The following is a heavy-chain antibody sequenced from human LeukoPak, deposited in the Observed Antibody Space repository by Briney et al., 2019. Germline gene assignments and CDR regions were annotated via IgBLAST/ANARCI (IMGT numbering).Heavy chain of an antibody. Sequence: GGSLRLSCAASGFTFSSYGMHWVRQAPGKGLEWVAVISYDGSNKYYADSVKGRFTISRDNSKNTLYLQMNSLRAEDTAVYYCAKALGELLETYYYYGMDVWGQGTTVTVSS. D-gene: IGHD3-10*01. CDR1: GFTFSSYG. J-gene: IGHJ6*02. CDR3: AKALGELLETYYYYGMDV. CDR2: ISYDGSNK. V-gene: IGHV3-30*18.